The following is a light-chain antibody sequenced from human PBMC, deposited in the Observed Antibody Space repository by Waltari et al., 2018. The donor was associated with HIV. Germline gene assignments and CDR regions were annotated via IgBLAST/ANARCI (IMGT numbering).Light chain of an antibody. J-gene: IGLJ3*02. Sequence: QSALTQPRSVSGSPGQSVTISCTGTSSDVGGYDSVSWYLQHPGKVPKLIIYEVIKRPAGVPDRFSGPKCGNTASLTISGLQTEDEADYFCCSYAGTYTYVLFGGGTKLTVL. CDR3: CSYAGTYTYVL. CDR2: EVI. V-gene: IGLV2-11*01. CDR1: SSDVGGYDS.